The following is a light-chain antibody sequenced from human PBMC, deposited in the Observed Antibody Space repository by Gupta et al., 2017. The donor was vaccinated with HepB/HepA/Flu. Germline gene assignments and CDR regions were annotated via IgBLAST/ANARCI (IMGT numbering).Light chain of an antibody. CDR2: DAS. Sequence: EMVMAQSPATLSVSPGERATLSCRASQNINNNLAWYQQKPGQAPRLLIYDASTRATGIPARFFGSGYGKEFNLNITSLQSEELAVYYCKPYNNWPQESTFGHG. V-gene: IGKV3-15*01. CDR3: KPYNNWPQEST. CDR1: QNINNN. J-gene: IGKJ1*01.